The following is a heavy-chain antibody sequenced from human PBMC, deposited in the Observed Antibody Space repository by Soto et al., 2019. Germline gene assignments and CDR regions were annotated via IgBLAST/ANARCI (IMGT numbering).Heavy chain of an antibody. J-gene: IGHJ4*02. CDR3: ARHFSSSWYYFDY. V-gene: IGHV5-51*01. CDR2: IYPDDSDS. CDR1: GYSFPLYW. Sequence: GESLKISCKASGYSFPLYWIGWVRQMPGKGLEWMGIIYPDDSDSRYSPSFQGQATFSVDKSLSTAYLQWNSLKASDTAMYYCARHFSSSWYYFDYWGQGTLVTVSS. D-gene: IGHD6-13*01.